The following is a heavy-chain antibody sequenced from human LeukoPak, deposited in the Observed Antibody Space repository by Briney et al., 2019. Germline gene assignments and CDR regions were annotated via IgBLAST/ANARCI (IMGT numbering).Heavy chain of an antibody. Sequence: SETLSLTCAVSGYSISSGYYWGWIGQPPGRGLEWIGIIYHSENTYYNPSLKSRVTISVDTSDNQFSLTLSSVTAADTAMYYCARTIAKYNWNYASYASFDYWGQGTLVTVSS. CDR1: GYSISSGYY. CDR2: IYHSENT. V-gene: IGHV4-38-2*01. CDR3: ARTIAKYNWNYASYASFDY. D-gene: IGHD1-7*01. J-gene: IGHJ4*02.